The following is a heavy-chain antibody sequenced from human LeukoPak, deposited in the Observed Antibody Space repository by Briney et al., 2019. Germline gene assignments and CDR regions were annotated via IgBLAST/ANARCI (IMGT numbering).Heavy chain of an antibody. CDR3: ARQQGYSSGWRGPGADWFDP. J-gene: IGHJ5*02. V-gene: IGHV4-39*01. Sequence: SETLSLTCTVSGGSISSSSYSWGWIRQPPGKGLEWIGSIYYSGSTYYNPSLKSRVTISVDTSKNQFSLKLSSVTAADTAVYYCARQQGYSSGWRGPGADWFDPWGQGTLVTVSS. CDR1: GGSISSSSYS. D-gene: IGHD6-19*01. CDR2: IYYSGST.